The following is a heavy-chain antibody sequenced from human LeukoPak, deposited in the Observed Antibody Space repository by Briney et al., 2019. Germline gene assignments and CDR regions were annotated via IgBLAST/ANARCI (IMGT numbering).Heavy chain of an antibody. CDR2: IYSGGDT. CDR3: ARESLYYSSGPTV. J-gene: IGHJ6*02. CDR1: GLIVSKNY. V-gene: IGHV3-66*02. D-gene: IGHD3-22*01. Sequence: GGALRLSCAASGLIVSKNYMSWVRQAPGKGLEWGSVIYSGGDTYYADSVKGRFTISRDNSKNTLDLQMNSLRPEDTAVYYSARESLYYSSGPTVWSQGTTVTAS.